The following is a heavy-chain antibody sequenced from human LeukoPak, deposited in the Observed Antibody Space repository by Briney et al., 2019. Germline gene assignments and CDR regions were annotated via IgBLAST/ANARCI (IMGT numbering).Heavy chain of an antibody. CDR2: IISDGSST. CDR1: GFTFSSYW. D-gene: IGHD3-16*02. CDR3: GWLYPLGY. V-gene: IGHV3-74*01. J-gene: IGHJ4*02. Sequence: AGGSLRLSCAAAGFTFSSYWMHWVRQAPGKGLVWVSRIISDGSSTSYADSVKGRFTISRDNAKNTLYLQMNSLRAEDTAVYYCGWLYPLGYWGQRTLVTVSS.